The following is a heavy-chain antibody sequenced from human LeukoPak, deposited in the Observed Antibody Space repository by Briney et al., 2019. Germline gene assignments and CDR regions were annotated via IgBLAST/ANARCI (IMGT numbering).Heavy chain of an antibody. CDR2: IIPIFGTA. Sequence: SVKVSCKASGGTFSSYAISWVRQAPGQGLEWMGGIIPIFGTANYAQKFRGRVTITADKSTRTAYMELSSLRSEDTAVYYCARDNDSRDAPHFDYWGQGTLVTVSS. D-gene: IGHD3-16*01. V-gene: IGHV1-69*06. CDR1: GGTFSSYA. CDR3: ARDNDSRDAPHFDY. J-gene: IGHJ4*02.